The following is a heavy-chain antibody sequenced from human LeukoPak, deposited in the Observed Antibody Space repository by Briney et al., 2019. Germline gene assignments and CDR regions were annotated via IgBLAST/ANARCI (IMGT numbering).Heavy chain of an antibody. D-gene: IGHD3-10*01. CDR1: GYTFTSYD. J-gene: IGHJ5*02. Sequence: ASVTVSCTASGYTFTSYDINWVRQATGQGLEWMGWINPNSGNTGYAQKFQGRVTITRNTSISTAYMELSSLRSDDTAVYYCARAIPLWKTLRRDWFDPWGQGTLVTVSS. CDR3: ARAIPLWKTLRRDWFDP. V-gene: IGHV1-8*03. CDR2: INPNSGNT.